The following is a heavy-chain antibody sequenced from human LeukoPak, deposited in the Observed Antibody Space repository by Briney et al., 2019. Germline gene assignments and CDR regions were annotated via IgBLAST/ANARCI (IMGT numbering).Heavy chain of an antibody. CDR1: GDIFTDYG. Sequence: GASVKVSCKASGDIFTDYGITWVRQAPGQGLEWMGWISAYNGNTNYAQKFQGRFTMTTDTSTTTAYMELRSLRFDDTAVYYCARDLAWGYVEQRLGWLDPWGQGALVTVSS. CDR2: ISAYNGNT. D-gene: IGHD1/OR15-1a*01. J-gene: IGHJ5*02. V-gene: IGHV1-18*01. CDR3: ARDLAWGYVEQRLGWLDP.